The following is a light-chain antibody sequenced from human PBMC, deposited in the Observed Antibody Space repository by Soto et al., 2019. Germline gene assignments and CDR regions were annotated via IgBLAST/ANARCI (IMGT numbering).Light chain of an antibody. CDR2: DAP. V-gene: IGKV1-33*01. CDR3: EQYENLPT. J-gene: IGKJ5*01. Sequence: IQMTQSPSSLSSSVGDRVSITCRASQNINNKLNWYQQKPGRAASNLIYDAPNLSAGVRDRVRGSRSGKDFTFTISRLQPEDIATNYCEQYENLPTFGQGTRLE. CDR1: QNINNK.